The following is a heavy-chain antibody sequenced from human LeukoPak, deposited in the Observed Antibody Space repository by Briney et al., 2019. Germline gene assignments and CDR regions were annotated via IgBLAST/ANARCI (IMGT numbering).Heavy chain of an antibody. J-gene: IGHJ4*02. CDR3: ARLRNKYYDILTGSYFDY. V-gene: IGHV5-51*01. D-gene: IGHD3-9*01. CDR2: IYPGDSDT. Sequence: GESLKISCKGSGYSFTSYWIGWVRQMPGKGLEWMGIIYPGDSDTRYSPSFQGQVTISADKSISTAYLQWSSLKASDTAMSYCARLRNKYYDILTGSYFDYWGQGTLVTVSS. CDR1: GYSFTSYW.